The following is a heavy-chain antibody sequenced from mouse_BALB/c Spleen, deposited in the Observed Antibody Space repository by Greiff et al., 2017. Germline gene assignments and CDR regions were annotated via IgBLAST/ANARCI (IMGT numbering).Heavy chain of an antibody. CDR2: ISSGGST. D-gene: IGHD1-2*01. Sequence: EVKLMESGGGLVKPGGSLKLSCAASGFTFSSYAMSWVRQTPEKRLEWVASISSGGSTYYPDSVKGRFTISRDNARNILYLQMSSLRSEDTAMYYCARALLRLDYAMDYWGQGTSVTVSS. V-gene: IGHV5-6-5*01. CDR3: ARALLRLDYAMDY. J-gene: IGHJ4*01. CDR1: GFTFSSYA.